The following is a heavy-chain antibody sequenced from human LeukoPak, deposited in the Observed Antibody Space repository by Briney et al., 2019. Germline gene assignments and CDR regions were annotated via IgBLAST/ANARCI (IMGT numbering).Heavy chain of an antibody. Sequence: GGSLRLSCAASGFTFSSYSMNWVRQAPGKGLEWVSYISGGSSNIYYADSVKGRFTISRDNAKNSLHLQMNSLRDEDTAVYYCASTNRYYFDYWGQGTLGTVSS. CDR1: GFTFSSYS. D-gene: IGHD1-14*01. J-gene: IGHJ4*02. CDR2: ISGGSSNI. V-gene: IGHV3-48*02. CDR3: ASTNRYYFDY.